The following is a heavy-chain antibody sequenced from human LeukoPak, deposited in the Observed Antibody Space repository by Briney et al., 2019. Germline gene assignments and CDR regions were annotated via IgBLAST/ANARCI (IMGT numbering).Heavy chain of an antibody. V-gene: IGHV4-59*01. D-gene: IGHD6-19*01. Sequence: SETLSLTCAVYVGSFSGYYWSWIRQPPGKGLEWIGYIYYSGSTNYNPSLESRVTISVDTSKNQFSLKLSSVTAADTAVYHCARDHRTGIAVAGPFDYWGQGALVTVSS. CDR1: VGSFSGYY. CDR2: IYYSGST. CDR3: ARDHRTGIAVAGPFDY. J-gene: IGHJ4*02.